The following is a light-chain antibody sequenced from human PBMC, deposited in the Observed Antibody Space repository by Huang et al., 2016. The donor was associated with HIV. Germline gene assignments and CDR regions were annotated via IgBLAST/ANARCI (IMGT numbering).Light chain of an antibody. J-gene: IGKJ2*01. CDR3: QQYGSSPPYT. Sequence: DIVLTQSPGTLSLSPGERATLSCRASQSFSSSYLGWYQQKPGQAPRLLIYGASSRATGIPDRFSGSGSGTDFTLTISRLEPEDFAVYYCQQYGSSPPYTFGQGTKLEIK. CDR2: GAS. V-gene: IGKV3-20*01. CDR1: QSFSSSY.